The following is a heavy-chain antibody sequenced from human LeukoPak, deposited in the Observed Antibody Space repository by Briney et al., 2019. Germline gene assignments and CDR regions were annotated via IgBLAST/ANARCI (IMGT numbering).Heavy chain of an antibody. V-gene: IGHV4-59*01. D-gene: IGHD3-10*01. J-gene: IGHJ4*02. CDR3: ARDAKRYGSGSYELDY. Sequence: AETLSLTCTVSGGSISSYYWSWIRQPPGKGLEWIWYIYYSGSTNYNPSLKSRVTISVDTSKNQFSLKLSSVTAADTAVYYCARDAKRYGSGSYELDYWGQGTLVTVSS. CDR1: GGSISSYY. CDR2: IYYSGST.